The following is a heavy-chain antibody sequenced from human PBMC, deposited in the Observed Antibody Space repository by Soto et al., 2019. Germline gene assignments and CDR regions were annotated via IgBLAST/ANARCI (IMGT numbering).Heavy chain of an antibody. V-gene: IGHV3-9*01. CDR3: AKAHVGGSVPAAMFWFDP. CDR2: ISWNSGSI. D-gene: IGHD2-2*01. Sequence: GGSLRLSCAASGFTFDDYAMHWVRQAPGKGLGWVSGISWNSGSIGYADSVKGRFTIPRDNAKNSLYLQMNSLRAEDTALYYCAKAHVGGSVPAAMFWFDPWGQGTLVSVSS. J-gene: IGHJ5*02. CDR1: GFTFDDYA.